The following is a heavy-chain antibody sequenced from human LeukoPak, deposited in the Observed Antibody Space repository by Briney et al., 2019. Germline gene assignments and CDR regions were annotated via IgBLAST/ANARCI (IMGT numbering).Heavy chain of an antibody. CDR2: ISGSGDST. Sequence: GGSLRLSCAASGFTFSSYAMSWVRQAPGKGLEWVSAISGSGDSTYYADSVKGRFTISRDNSKNTLYLQMNSLRAEDTAVYYCARDPHQLVRFLFDYWGQGTLVTVSS. CDR3: ARDPHQLVRFLFDY. V-gene: IGHV3-23*01. D-gene: IGHD6-6*01. J-gene: IGHJ4*02. CDR1: GFTFSSYA.